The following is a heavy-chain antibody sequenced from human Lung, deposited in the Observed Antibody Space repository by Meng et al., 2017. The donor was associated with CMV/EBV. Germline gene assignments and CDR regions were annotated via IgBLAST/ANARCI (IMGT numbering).Heavy chain of an antibody. D-gene: IGHD2-15*01. CDR2: INQGGNEK. V-gene: IGHV3-7*03. Sequence: WGTXCLXCEVSGFXFSNNWLSWVRQAPGKGLEWVANINQGGNEKYHVDSVKGRFTISRDNAKNSLYLQMNSLRAEDTALYYCVKDMESDIVLVEAAHYGMDVWXQGTTVTVSS. CDR1: GFXFSNNW. CDR3: VKDMESDIVLVEAAHYGMDV. J-gene: IGHJ6*02.